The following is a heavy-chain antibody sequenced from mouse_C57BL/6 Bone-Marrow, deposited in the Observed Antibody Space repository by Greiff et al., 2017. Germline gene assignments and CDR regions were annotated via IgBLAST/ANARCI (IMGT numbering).Heavy chain of an antibody. Sequence: QVQLQQPGTELVKPGASVTLSCKASGYTFTSYWMHWVQQRPGQGLEWIGNINPSNGGTNYNEKFKSKATLTVNKASSTAYMELSRLTSEDSAVYYCARRLGYDYDGGLFAYWGQGTLVTVAT. CDR2: INPSNGGT. D-gene: IGHD2-4*01. CDR1: GYTFTSYW. CDR3: ARRLGYDYDGGLFAY. V-gene: IGHV1-53*01. J-gene: IGHJ3*01.